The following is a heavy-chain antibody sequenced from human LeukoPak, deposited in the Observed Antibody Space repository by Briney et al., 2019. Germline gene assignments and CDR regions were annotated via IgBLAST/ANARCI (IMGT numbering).Heavy chain of an antibody. V-gene: IGHV4-34*01. Sequence: SETLSLTCGVCGGPFRGYYWSWIRQPPGKGLEWIGDINHGGSTNYNPSLKSRVTISVDTSKNQFSLKLSSVTAADTAVFYCASARVVSATFYYYYAMDVWGQGSTVTVSS. D-gene: IGHD2-15*01. CDR1: GGPFRGYY. CDR2: INHGGST. J-gene: IGHJ6*02. CDR3: ASARVVSATFYYYYAMDV.